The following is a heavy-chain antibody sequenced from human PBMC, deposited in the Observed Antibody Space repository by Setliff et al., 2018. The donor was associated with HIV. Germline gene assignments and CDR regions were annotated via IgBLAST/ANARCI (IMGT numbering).Heavy chain of an antibody. CDR3: ARRGGGSGHYYYYGMDV. V-gene: IGHV1-8*01. Sequence: ASVKVSCKASGYTFTSKHINWVRQATGQGLEWLGWMDPSSAATGYAQKFQGRVTITADKSTSTAYMELSSLRSEDTAVYYCARRGGGSGHYYYYGMDVWGQGTTVTAP. J-gene: IGHJ6*02. CDR1: GYTFTSKH. CDR2: MDPSSAAT. D-gene: IGHD3-10*01.